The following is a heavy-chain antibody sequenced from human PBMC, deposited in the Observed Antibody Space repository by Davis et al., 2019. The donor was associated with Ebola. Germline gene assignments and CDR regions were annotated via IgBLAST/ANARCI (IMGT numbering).Heavy chain of an antibody. V-gene: IGHV4-59*08. CDR1: GGSISSYY. CDR2: IYYSGST. Sequence: MPSETLSLTCTVSGGSISSYYWSWIRQPPGKGLEWIGYIYYSGSTNYNPSLKSRVTISVDTSKNQFSLKLSSVTAADTAVYYCARQGYCTNDVCYTGWFDPWGQGTLVTVSS. D-gene: IGHD2-8*01. CDR3: ARQGYCTNDVCYTGWFDP. J-gene: IGHJ5*02.